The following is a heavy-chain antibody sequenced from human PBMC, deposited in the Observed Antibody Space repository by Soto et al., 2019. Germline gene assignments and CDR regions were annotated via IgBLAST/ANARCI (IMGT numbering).Heavy chain of an antibody. D-gene: IGHD3-3*01. CDR3: ARHGGDFWSGYYFSWFDP. CDR1: GGSISSSSYY. J-gene: IGHJ5*02. V-gene: IGHV4-39*01. Sequence: SETLSLTCTVSGGSISSSSYYWGWIRQPPGKGLEWIGSIYYSGSTYYNPSLKSRVTISVDTSKNQFSLKLSSVTAADTAVYYCARHGGDFWSGYYFSWFDPWGQGTLVTVS. CDR2: IYYSGST.